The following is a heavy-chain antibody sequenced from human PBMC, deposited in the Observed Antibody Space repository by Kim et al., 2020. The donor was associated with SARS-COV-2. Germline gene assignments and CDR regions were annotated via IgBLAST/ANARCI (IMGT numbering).Heavy chain of an antibody. D-gene: IGHD3-10*01. V-gene: IGHV3-11*04. CDR2: ISSSGSTI. CDR1: GFTFSDYY. J-gene: IGHJ5*02. Sequence: GGSLRLSCAASGFTFSDYYMSWIRQAPGKGLEWVSYISSSGSTIYYADSVKGRFTISRDNAKNSLYLQMNSLRAEDTAVYYCARPSGSYYNALPWFDPWGQGTLVTVSS. CDR3: ARPSGSYYNALPWFDP.